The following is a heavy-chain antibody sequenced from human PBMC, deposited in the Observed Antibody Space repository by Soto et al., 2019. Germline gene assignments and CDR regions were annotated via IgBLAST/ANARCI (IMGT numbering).Heavy chain of an antibody. CDR3: ARRPSGAFFRFVAS. D-gene: IGHD1-26*01. V-gene: IGHV1-69*06. CDR2: TGSGTGPG. CDR1: GGSLRTNH. Sequence: QVPLGQSGAEVKKPGSSVKVSCKASGGSLRTNHINRGRQAPGQGLEWMGGTGSGTGPGNHAQKFPGRLTVTADKSTRTVYMELKNLSSGDTAMYYCARRPSGAFFRFVASWGHGQLVHVSS. J-gene: IGHJ5*01.